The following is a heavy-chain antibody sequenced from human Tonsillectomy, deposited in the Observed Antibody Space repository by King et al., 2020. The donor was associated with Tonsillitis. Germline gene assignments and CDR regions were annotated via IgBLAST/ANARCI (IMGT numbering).Heavy chain of an antibody. CDR3: VRGHSQGGCDAFDV. CDR2: ISWDSGTI. J-gene: IGHJ3*01. Sequence: VQLVESGGDLVQPGRSLRLSCAASGFTFDDYAIHWVRQAPGKGLEWVSCISWDSGTIGYADSVKGRFTISRDNAKNSVYLQMNSLTTEDTALYYCVRGHSQGGCDAFDVWGQGTTVIVSS. D-gene: IGHD3-16*01. V-gene: IGHV3-9*01. CDR1: GFTFDDYA.